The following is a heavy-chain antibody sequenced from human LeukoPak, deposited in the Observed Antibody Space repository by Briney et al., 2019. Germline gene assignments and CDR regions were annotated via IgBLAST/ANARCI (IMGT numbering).Heavy chain of an antibody. CDR2: MYHNGST. D-gene: IGHD5-24*01. CDR3: ARHPSGRMWLQQGGWFDP. J-gene: IGHJ5*02. Sequence: SETLSLTCAVYGGSFSGYYWGWIRQPPGKGLEWIGSMYHNGSTYYNPSLKSRVTISVDTSKNQFSLKLSSVTAADTAVYYCARHPSGRMWLQQGGWFDPWGQGTLVTVSS. CDR1: GGSFSGYY. V-gene: IGHV4-34*01.